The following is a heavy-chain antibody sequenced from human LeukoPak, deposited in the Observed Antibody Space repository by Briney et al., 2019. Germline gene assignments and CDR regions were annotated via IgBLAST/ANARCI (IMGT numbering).Heavy chain of an antibody. CDR3: ASAVTTEGYYYYDMDV. CDR2: INTDGSST. V-gene: IGHV3-74*01. D-gene: IGHD4-17*01. Sequence: QPGGSLRLSCAASGFNFSNYWMHWVRQAPGKGLVWVSRINTDGSSTHYADSVKGRFTISRDNAKNTLYLQINSLRAEDTAVYYCASAVTTEGYYYYDMDVWGQGTTVIVSS. CDR1: GFNFSNYW. J-gene: IGHJ6*02.